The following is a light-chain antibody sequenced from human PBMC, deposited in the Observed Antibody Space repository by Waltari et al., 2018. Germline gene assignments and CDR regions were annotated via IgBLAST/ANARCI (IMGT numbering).Light chain of an antibody. CDR2: DVN. CDR1: RRNACGYNY. J-gene: IGLJ1*01. V-gene: IGLV2-11*01. Sequence: SALDQHRSDSGSHGHALTLPCTGSRRNACGYNYVSWYQQYPGQAPTLMLYDVNKRPSGVPHRFSGSKSGDTASLTISGLQAEDEADYYCCSYAGSYTYVFGTGTKVTV. CDR3: CSYAGSYTYV.